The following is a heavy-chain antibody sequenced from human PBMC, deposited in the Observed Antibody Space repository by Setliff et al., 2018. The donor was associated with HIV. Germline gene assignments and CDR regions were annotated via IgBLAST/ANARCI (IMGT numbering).Heavy chain of an antibody. V-gene: IGHV4-39*02. CDR1: GGSTDSGSYY. J-gene: IGHJ4*02. D-gene: IGHD6-19*01. CDR3: ARDGGSSGWYFVLGYSDY. Sequence: PSETLSLTCTVSGGSTDSGSYYWAWIRQPPGKGLEWIGSMYYTGSTYYNPSLKSRVTISIDTSINQFSLKLNSVTAADTAMYYCARDGGSSGWYFVLGYSDYWGPGTLVTVAS. CDR2: MYYTGST.